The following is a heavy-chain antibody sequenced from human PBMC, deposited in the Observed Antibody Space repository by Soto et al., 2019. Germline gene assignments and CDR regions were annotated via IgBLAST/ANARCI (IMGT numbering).Heavy chain of an antibody. Sequence: ASVKVSCKASGYTFTSYGISWVRQAPGQGLEWMGWISAYNGNTNYAQKLQGRVTMTTDTSTSTACMELRSLRSDDTAVYYCARYGGGDCYADYWGQGTLVTVSS. V-gene: IGHV1-18*01. CDR1: GYTFTSYG. CDR3: ARYGGGDCYADY. D-gene: IGHD2-21*01. CDR2: ISAYNGNT. J-gene: IGHJ1*01.